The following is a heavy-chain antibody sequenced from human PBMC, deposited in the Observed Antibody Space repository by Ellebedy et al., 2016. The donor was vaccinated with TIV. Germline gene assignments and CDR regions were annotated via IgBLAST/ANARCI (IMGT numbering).Heavy chain of an antibody. CDR1: GFTFSSYA. Sequence: GGSLRLSXAASGFTFSSYAISWVRQAPGKGLEWVSAISGSGGSTYYADSVKGRFTISRDNSKNTLYLQMNSLRAEDTAVYYCAKDLYYYDTIGYDYWGQGTLVTVSS. V-gene: IGHV3-23*01. CDR2: ISGSGGST. J-gene: IGHJ4*02. CDR3: AKDLYYYDTIGYDY. D-gene: IGHD3-22*01.